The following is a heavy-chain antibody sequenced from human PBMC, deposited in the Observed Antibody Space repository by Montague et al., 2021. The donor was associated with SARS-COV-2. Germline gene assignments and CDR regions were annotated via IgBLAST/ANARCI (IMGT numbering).Heavy chain of an antibody. CDR1: GGSISSGGYY. CDR2: IYYSGST. D-gene: IGHD3-22*01. V-gene: IGHV4-31*03. CDR3: ARARITMIVVVNAFDI. Sequence: TLSLTCTVSGGSISSGGYYWSWIRQHPGKGLEWIGYIYYSGSTYYNPSLKSRVTISVDTSKNQFSLKLSSVTAADTAVHYCARARITMIVVVNAFDIWGPGTMVTVSS. J-gene: IGHJ3*02.